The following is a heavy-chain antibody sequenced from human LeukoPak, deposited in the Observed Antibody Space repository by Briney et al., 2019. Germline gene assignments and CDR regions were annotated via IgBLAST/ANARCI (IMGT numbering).Heavy chain of an antibody. Sequence: ASVKVSCKVSGYTLTELSMHWVRQAPGKGLEWMGGFDPEDGETIYAQKFQGRVTMTEDTSTDTAYMELSSLRSEDTAVYYCATPPGYCSGGSCPSRAFDIWGQGTMVTVSS. D-gene: IGHD2-15*01. CDR1: GYTLTELS. CDR2: FDPEDGET. V-gene: IGHV1-24*01. J-gene: IGHJ3*02. CDR3: ATPPGYCSGGSCPSRAFDI.